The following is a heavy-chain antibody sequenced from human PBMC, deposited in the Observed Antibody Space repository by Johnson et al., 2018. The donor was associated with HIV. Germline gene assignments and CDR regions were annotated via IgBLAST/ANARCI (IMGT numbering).Heavy chain of an antibody. V-gene: IGHV3-30*18. CDR1: GFNFNNYD. D-gene: IGHD1-26*01. J-gene: IGHJ3*02. CDR3: AKSPLKVAAKGAFDI. CDR2: ISYDGNNK. Sequence: QVQLVESGGGVVRPGRSLRLSCAGSGFNFNNYDMHWVRQAPGKGLEWVALISYDGNNKYYSGSVKGRFTISRDNSKNTLELQMNSLTHEDTAVYYCAKSPLKVAAKGAFDIWGQGTVVTVSS.